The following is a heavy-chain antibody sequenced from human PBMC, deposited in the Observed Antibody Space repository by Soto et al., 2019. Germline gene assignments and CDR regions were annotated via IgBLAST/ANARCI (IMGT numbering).Heavy chain of an antibody. CDR1: GGSISSSSYY. J-gene: IGHJ4*02. Sequence: LSLTCTVSGGSISSSSYYWGWIRQPPGKGLEWIGSIYYSGSTYYNPSLKSRVTISVDTSKNQFSLKLSSVTAADTAVYYCARDNYDYVWGSYRPWYFDYWGQGTLVTVSS. CDR3: ARDNYDYVWGSYRPWYFDY. CDR2: IYYSGST. D-gene: IGHD3-16*02. V-gene: IGHV4-39*02.